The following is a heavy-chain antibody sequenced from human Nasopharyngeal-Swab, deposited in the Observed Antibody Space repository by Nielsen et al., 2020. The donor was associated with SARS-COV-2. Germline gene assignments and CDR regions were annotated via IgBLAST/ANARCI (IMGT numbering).Heavy chain of an antibody. Sequence: GGSLRLSCVASGFTYDDYAMHWVRQAPGKGLEWVSGITWNSGIGYTDSVKGRFTISRDNARNSLYLQMNSLRPEDTAVYFCVKDRIVATNLFDYWGQGTQVTVSS. V-gene: IGHV3-9*01. D-gene: IGHD5-12*01. CDR2: ITWNSGI. CDR3: VKDRIVATNLFDY. J-gene: IGHJ4*02. CDR1: GFTYDDYA.